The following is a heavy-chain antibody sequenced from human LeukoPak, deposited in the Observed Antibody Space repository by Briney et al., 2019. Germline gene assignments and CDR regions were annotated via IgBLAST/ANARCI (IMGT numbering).Heavy chain of an antibody. CDR1: GFTFSSYG. CDR2: IRYDGSNK. CDR3: ANQGIFGVVTYYYYYYMDV. V-gene: IGHV3-30*02. J-gene: IGHJ6*03. D-gene: IGHD3-3*01. Sequence: GGSLRLSCAASGFTFSSYGVHWVRQAPGKGLEWVAFIRYDGSNKYYADSVKGRFTISRDNSKNTLYLQMNSLRAEDTAVYYCANQGIFGVVTYYYYYYMDVWGKGATVTVSS.